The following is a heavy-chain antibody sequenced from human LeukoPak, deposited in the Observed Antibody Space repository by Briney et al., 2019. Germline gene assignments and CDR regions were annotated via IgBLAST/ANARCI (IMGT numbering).Heavy chain of an antibody. CDR2: IKSKTDGGTT. Sequence: GGSLRLSCAASGFTFSNAWMSWVRQAPGKGLEWVGRIKSKTDGGTTAYAAPVKGRFAISRDDSKNTLYLQMNSLKTEDTAVCYCSTDGGPYTSSWYGGTVNWGQGTLVTVSS. CDR3: STDGGPYTSSWYGGTVN. V-gene: IGHV3-15*01. J-gene: IGHJ4*02. D-gene: IGHD6-19*01. CDR1: GFTFSNAW.